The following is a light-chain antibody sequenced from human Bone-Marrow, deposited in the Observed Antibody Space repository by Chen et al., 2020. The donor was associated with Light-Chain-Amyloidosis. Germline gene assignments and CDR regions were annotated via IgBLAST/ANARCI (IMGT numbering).Light chain of an antibody. CDR1: SSDVGGDNH. V-gene: IGLV2-14*01. Sequence: QSALTQPASVSGSPGQSITISCTGTSSDVGGDNHVSWYQQHPDNVPKLMIYEVTNRPSWVPDSFSGSESDNTASLTISGLQTENEAEYFCSSYTITKDLVFGGGTRVTVL. CDR2: EVT. J-gene: IGLJ1*01. CDR3: SSYTITKDLV.